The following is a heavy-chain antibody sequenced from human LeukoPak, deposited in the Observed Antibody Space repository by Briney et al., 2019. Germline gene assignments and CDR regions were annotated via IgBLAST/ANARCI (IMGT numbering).Heavy chain of an antibody. J-gene: IGHJ4*02. CDR2: ISGSSTYI. CDR3: AREDIAARPFDY. D-gene: IGHD6-6*01. V-gene: IGHV3-21*01. Sequence: GGSLRLSCTTSGFIFSSYTMNWVRQAPGKGLEWVSSISGSSTYIYYADSVKGRFTISRDNAKNSLYLQMNSLSAEDTGAYYCAREDIAARPFDYWGQGTQVTVSS. CDR1: GFIFSSYT.